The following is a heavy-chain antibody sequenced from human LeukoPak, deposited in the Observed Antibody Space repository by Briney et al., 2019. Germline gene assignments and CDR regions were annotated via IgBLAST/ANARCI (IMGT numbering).Heavy chain of an antibody. CDR1: GFTFSSYW. Sequence: GGSLRLSCAASGFTFSSYWLSWVRQAPGKGLERVANIKQDGSVKYYVDSVKGRFTISRDNAENSLYLQMHSLRAEDTAVYYCASIYNYGPFDYWGQGTLVTVSS. CDR3: ASIYNYGPFDY. V-gene: IGHV3-7*01. CDR2: IKQDGSVK. J-gene: IGHJ4*02. D-gene: IGHD5-18*01.